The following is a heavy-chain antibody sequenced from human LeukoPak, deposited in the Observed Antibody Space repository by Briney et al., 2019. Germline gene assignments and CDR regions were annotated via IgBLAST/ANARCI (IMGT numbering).Heavy chain of an antibody. CDR2: IYDSGST. Sequence: PSETLSLTCTVSGGSINNYYWNWIRQPPGKGLEWIGYIYDSGSTNYNPSLKSRVTISIDTSKNQFSLKLSSVTAADTAVYYCARHMYSGRYYGIDYWGQGTLVTVSP. CDR3: ARHMYSGRYYGIDY. D-gene: IGHD1-26*01. V-gene: IGHV4-59*08. J-gene: IGHJ4*02. CDR1: GGSINNYY.